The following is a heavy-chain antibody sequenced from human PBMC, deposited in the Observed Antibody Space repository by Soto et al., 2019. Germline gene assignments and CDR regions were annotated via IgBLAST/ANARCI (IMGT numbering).Heavy chain of an antibody. CDR3: ATDDRYCSGGSCQNWFDP. V-gene: IGHV1-24*01. Sequence: ASVKVSCKASGYTLTELSMHWVRQAPGKGLEWMGGFDPEDGETIYAQKFQGRVTMTEDTSTDTAYMELSRLRSEDTAVYYCATDDRYCSGGSCQNWFDPWGQGTLVTVSS. J-gene: IGHJ5*02. CDR1: GYTLTELS. D-gene: IGHD2-15*01. CDR2: FDPEDGET.